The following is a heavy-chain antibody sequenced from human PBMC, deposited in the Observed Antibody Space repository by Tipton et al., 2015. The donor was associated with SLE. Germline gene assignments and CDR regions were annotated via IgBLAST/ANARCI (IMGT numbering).Heavy chain of an antibody. V-gene: IGHV3-7*01. CDR3: AREYQGSFYVNGAFDM. D-gene: IGHD3-10*01. J-gene: IGHJ3*02. CDR2: IKPDGSEE. CDR1: RLSISNNW. Sequence: SLRLSCAASRLSISNNWMSWVRQAPGKGLEWVAHIKPDGSEEFYVDSVRGRFIISRDNAKSSLSLQMNSLNAEDTAVYYCAREYQGSFYVNGAFDMWGQGTVVTVSS.